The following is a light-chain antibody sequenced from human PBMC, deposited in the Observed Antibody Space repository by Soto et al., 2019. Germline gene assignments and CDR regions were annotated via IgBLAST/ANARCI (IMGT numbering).Light chain of an antibody. Sequence: EIVLTQSPVTLSLSPGGRAAVSCRASQSVSHQLAWYQQKPGQAPRLLIYDASRRVTGIPGRFSGSGSGTDFTLTLSSLEPEDSAVYYCQQRAGSSTFGQGTRLEIK. V-gene: IGKV3-11*01. CDR1: QSVSHQ. CDR3: QQRAGSST. J-gene: IGKJ5*01. CDR2: DAS.